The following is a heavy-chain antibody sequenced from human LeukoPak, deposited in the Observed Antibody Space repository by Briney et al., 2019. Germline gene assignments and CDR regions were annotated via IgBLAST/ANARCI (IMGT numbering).Heavy chain of an antibody. CDR1: GGTFSSYA. CDR2: IIPIFGTA. J-gene: IGHJ5*02. Sequence: PRASVKVSCKASGGTFSSYAISWVRQAPGQGLEWMGGIIPIFGTANYAQKFQGRVTITTDESTSTAYMELSSLRSEDTAVYYCARDYYDSSGTGFDPWGQGTLVTVSS. D-gene: IGHD3-22*01. CDR3: ARDYYDSSGTGFDP. V-gene: IGHV1-69*05.